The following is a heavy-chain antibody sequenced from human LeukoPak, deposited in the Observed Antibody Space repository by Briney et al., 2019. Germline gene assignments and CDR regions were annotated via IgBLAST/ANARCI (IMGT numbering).Heavy chain of an antibody. V-gene: IGHV4-39*07. Sequence: PSETLSLTCTVSGDSISSRSYYWGWIRQPPGKGLEWIGSIYYSGSTYYNPSLRSRVTMSLDKSKNQFSLMLSSVTAADTAMYYCVSGWGLWRGEYWGQGTLVTVSS. CDR1: GDSISSRSYY. J-gene: IGHJ4*02. CDR2: IYYSGST. D-gene: IGHD2/OR15-2a*01. CDR3: VSGWGLWRGEY.